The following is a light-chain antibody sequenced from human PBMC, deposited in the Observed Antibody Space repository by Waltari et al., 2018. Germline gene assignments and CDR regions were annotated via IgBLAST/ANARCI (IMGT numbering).Light chain of an antibody. Sequence: DVVMPQSPDSLAVSLGERATINCKSSQSVLDSANNKNYLAWYQQRPGQSPELLIYWASTRESGVPDRFSGSGSGTDFTLTISSLQAEDVAVYDCLQYHGPPLTFGQGTRLEIK. CDR1: QSVLDSANNKNY. CDR3: LQYHGPPLT. V-gene: IGKV4-1*01. CDR2: WAS. J-gene: IGKJ5*01.